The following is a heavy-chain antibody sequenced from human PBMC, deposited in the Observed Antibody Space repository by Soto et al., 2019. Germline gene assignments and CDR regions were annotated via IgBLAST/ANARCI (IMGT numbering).Heavy chain of an antibody. CDR2: MNPNSGNT. D-gene: IGHD3-16*02. J-gene: IGHJ3*02. V-gene: IGHV1-8*01. CDR1: GYTFTSYD. Sequence: ASVNVSCKASGYTFTSYDINWVRQATGQGLEWMGWMNPNSGNTGYAQKFQGRVTMTRNTSISTAYMELSSLRSEDTAVYYCARRRVITFGGVIVIGDAFDIWGQGTMVTVSS. CDR3: ARRRVITFGGVIVIGDAFDI.